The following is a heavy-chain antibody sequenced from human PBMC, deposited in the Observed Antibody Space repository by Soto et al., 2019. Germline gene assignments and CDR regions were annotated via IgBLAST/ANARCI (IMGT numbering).Heavy chain of an antibody. CDR2: IYSGGST. V-gene: IGHV3-66*01. CDR3: ARDGSTTVTS. Sequence: EVQLVESGGGLVQPGGSLRLSCAASGFTVSSNHMTWVRQAPGKGLECVSVIYSGGSTFYADSVRSRFTISRDNSKNTLYLQMNSLRPEDTAVYYCARDGSTTVTSWGQGTLVTVSS. D-gene: IGHD4-17*01. CDR1: GFTVSSNH. J-gene: IGHJ4*02.